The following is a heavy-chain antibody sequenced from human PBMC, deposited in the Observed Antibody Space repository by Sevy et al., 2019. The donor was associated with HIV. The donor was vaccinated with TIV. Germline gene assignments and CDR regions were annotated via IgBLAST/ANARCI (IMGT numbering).Heavy chain of an antibody. Sequence: GEPLKISCAASGFTFSRYWMSWVRQAPGKGLEWVANIKKDGSEKYYVDSVKGRFTISRDNAKNSLFLQMNSLRAEDTAVYYCARDCSSTSCLWGLDVWGQGTTVTVSS. CDR2: IKKDGSEK. CDR1: GFTFSRYW. V-gene: IGHV3-7*03. D-gene: IGHD2-2*01. CDR3: ARDCSSTSCLWGLDV. J-gene: IGHJ6*02.